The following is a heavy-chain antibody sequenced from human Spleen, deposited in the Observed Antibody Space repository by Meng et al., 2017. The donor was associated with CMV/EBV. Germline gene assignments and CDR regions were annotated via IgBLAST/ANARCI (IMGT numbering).Heavy chain of an antibody. V-gene: IGHV4-39*07. CDR3: ASQEPTRGTYTYYGMDV. D-gene: IGHD5-24*01. J-gene: IGHJ6*02. Sequence: SETLSLTCTVSGGSISRTSHHWGWIRQPPGKGLEWIGSIYNSGNTYYNPSLKSRVTISEDTSKNQFSVKLSSVTAADTAVYYCASQEPTRGTYTYYGMDVWGQGTTVTVSS. CDR1: GGSISRTSHH. CDR2: IYNSGNT.